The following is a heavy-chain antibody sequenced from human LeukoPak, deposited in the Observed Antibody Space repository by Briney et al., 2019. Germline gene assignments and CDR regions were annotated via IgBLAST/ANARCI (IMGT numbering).Heavy chain of an antibody. J-gene: IGHJ4*02. Sequence: GGSLRLSCAASGFTFHDYGMSGGGQAPGKGVEWGSGINWNGGSTGYADSVKGRFTISRDNAKNSLYLQMNSLRAEDTALYYCARDRFLRRPEPAEYWGQGTLVTVSS. CDR1: GFTFHDYG. CDR3: ARDRFLRRPEPAEY. D-gene: IGHD2/OR15-2a*01. V-gene: IGHV3-20*04. CDR2: INWNGGST.